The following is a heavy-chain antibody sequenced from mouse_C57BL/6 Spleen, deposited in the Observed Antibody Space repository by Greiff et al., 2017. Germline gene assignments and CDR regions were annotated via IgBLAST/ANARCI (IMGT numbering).Heavy chain of an antibody. V-gene: IGHV1-62-2*01. J-gene: IGHJ4*01. CDR3: ARHEEGDGYPYYAMDY. CDR2: FYPGSGSI. Sequence: QVQLQQSGAELVKPGASVKLSCKASGYTFTEYTIHWVKQRSGQGLEWIGWFYPGSGSIKYNETFKDTSPLTADNSSSTVYMELSRLTSEDSAVEFGARHEEGDGYPYYAMDYWGQGTSVTVSS. D-gene: IGHD2-3*01. CDR1: GYTFTEYT.